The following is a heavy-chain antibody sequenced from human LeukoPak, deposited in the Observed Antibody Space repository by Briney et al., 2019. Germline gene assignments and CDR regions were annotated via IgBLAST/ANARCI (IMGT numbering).Heavy chain of an antibody. V-gene: IGHV3-9*01. CDR2: ISWNSGSI. D-gene: IGHD2-2*01. CDR1: GFTFDDYA. Sequence: PGRPLRLSCAASGFTFDDYAMHWVRQAPGKGLEWVSGISWNSGSIGYADSVKGRFTISRDNAKNSLYLQMNSLRAEDTALYYCAKGSSLYYWGQGTLVTVSS. J-gene: IGHJ4*02. CDR3: AKGSSLYY.